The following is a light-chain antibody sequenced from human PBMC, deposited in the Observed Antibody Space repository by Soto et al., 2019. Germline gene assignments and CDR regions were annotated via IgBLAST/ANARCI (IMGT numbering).Light chain of an antibody. Sequence: QSALTQPASVSGSTGQSITISCSGTSSDVGGYKLVSWFQQHPGKVPKLMISEVTQRPSGVSDRFSGSKSGNTASLTISGLQAEDEADYYCSSYAGSNNFGVVFGGGTKVTVL. CDR2: EVT. V-gene: IGLV2-23*02. CDR1: SSDVGGYKL. J-gene: IGLJ2*01. CDR3: SSYAGSNNFGVV.